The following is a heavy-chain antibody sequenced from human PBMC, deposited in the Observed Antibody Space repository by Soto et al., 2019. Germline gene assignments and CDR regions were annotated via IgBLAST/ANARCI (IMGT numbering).Heavy chain of an antibody. J-gene: IGHJ3*02. CDR2: ISGSGGST. CDR1: GFTFSSYA. D-gene: IGHD3-22*01. V-gene: IGHV3-23*01. CDR3: AMYYDSSGYYPTARAFDI. Sequence: PGGSLRLSCAASGFTFSSYAMSWVRQAPGKGLEWVSAISGSGGSTYYADSVKGRFTISRDNSKNTLYLQMNSLRAEDTAVYYCAMYYDSSGYYPTARAFDIWGQGTMVTV.